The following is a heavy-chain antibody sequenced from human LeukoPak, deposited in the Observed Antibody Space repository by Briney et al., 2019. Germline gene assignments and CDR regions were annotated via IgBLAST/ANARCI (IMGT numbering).Heavy chain of an antibody. CDR2: INPNSGGT. CDR1: GYTFTGYY. V-gene: IGHV1-2*02. D-gene: IGHD6-13*01. CDR3: ARDSSSRSGWFDP. Sequence: ASVKVSCKASGYTFTGYYMHWVRQAPGQGLEWMGWINPNSGGTNYAQKFQGRVTMTRDTSISTAYMELSRLRSDDTAVYYCARDSSSRSGWFDPWGQGTLATVSS. J-gene: IGHJ5*02.